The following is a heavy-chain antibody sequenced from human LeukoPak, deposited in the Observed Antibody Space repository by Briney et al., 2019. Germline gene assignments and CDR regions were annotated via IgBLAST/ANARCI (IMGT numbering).Heavy chain of an antibody. CDR1: GFTFSSYS. V-gene: IGHV3-48*01. CDR3: ARDREVVVPAAARVAYLDY. Sequence: PGGSLRLSCAASGFTFSSYSMNWVRQAPGKGLEWVSYISSSSSTIYYADSVKGRFTISRDNAKNSLYLQMNSLRAEDTAVYYCARDREVVVPAAARVAYLDYWGQGTLVTVSS. D-gene: IGHD2-2*01. CDR2: ISSSSSTI. J-gene: IGHJ4*02.